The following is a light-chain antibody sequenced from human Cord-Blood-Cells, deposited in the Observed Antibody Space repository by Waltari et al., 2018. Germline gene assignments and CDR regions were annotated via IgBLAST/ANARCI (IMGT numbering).Light chain of an antibody. CDR1: QSVSSY. CDR3: QQRSNWPPFT. CDR2: DAS. J-gene: IGKJ3*01. V-gene: IGKV3-11*01. Sequence: ELALTQSPATLSLSTGERATLSCRARQSVSSYLAWYQQKPGQALRLLIYDASNRATCIPARFSGSGSGTDFTLTISSLEPEDFAVYYCQQRSNWPPFTFGPGTKVDIK.